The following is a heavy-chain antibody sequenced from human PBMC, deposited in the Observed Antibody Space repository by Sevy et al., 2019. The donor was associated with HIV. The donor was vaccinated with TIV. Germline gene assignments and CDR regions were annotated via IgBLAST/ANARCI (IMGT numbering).Heavy chain of an antibody. D-gene: IGHD3-22*01. CDR1: GFTFNNAW. CDR2: IKSKIDGETT. CDR3: ATTPGYYDSAPFDY. J-gene: IGHJ4*02. Sequence: GGYLRLSCAVSGFTFNNAWMNWVRQAPGTGLQWIGLIKSKIDGETTDYAAPLKGRFTISRDDSRNTLYLQMNSLKIENTAECHCATTPGYYDSAPFDYWGPGTLVTVSS. V-gene: IGHV3-15*01.